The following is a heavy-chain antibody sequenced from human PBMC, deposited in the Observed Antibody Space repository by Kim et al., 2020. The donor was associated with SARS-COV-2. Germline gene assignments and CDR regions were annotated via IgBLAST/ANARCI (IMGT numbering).Heavy chain of an antibody. CDR1: GFTFGSYA. Sequence: GGSLRLSCAASGFTFGSYAMHWVRQAPGKGLEWVSYISSNGSTIYYADSVKGRFTISRDNAKNSLYLQMNSLRAEDTAVYYCARDLFAYYYDSSADYWGQGTLVTVSS. CDR2: ISSNGSTI. CDR3: ARDLFAYYYDSSADY. D-gene: IGHD3-22*01. J-gene: IGHJ4*02. V-gene: IGHV3-48*03.